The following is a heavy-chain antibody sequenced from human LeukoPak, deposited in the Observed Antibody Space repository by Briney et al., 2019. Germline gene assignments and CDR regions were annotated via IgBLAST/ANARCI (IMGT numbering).Heavy chain of an antibody. Sequence: GGSLGLSCVASGFTFDDYAMHWVRQAPGKGLEWVCLTNWDGTNTLCAGSVKGRFTISRDNNKSSLFLQMNSLKPEDTALYYCAKGDSGHDSIFHPPGAFDSWGQGTLVTVSS. CDR1: GFTFDDYA. CDR3: AKGDSGHDSIFHPPGAFDS. D-gene: IGHD3-22*01. CDR2: TNWDGTNT. V-gene: IGHV3-43D*03. J-gene: IGHJ4*02.